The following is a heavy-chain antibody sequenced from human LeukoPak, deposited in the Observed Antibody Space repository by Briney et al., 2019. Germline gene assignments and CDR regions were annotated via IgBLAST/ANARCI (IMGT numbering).Heavy chain of an antibody. CDR1: GFGFSNYW. J-gene: IGHJ4*02. D-gene: IGHD4-11*01. V-gene: IGHV3-7*01. Sequence: GGSLRLSCAASGFGFSNYWMSWVRQAPGKGLEWVANMNEDGSEKDYVDSVKGRFTISRDNAQDSLYLQMNSLRAEDTAVYYCARDRGYSNFDYWGQGTLLTVSS. CDR3: ARDRGYSNFDY. CDR2: MNEDGSEK.